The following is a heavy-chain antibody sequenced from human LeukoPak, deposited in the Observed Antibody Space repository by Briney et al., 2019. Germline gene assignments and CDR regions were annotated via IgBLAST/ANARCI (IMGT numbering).Heavy chain of an antibody. CDR1: EFTFSSYS. V-gene: IGHV3-21*01. J-gene: IGHJ4*02. Sequence: GGSLRLSCAASEFTFSSYSMNWVRQAPGKGLEWVSSISSSSSYIYYADSVKGRFTISRDNAKNSLYLQMNSLRAEDTAVYYCARDPTWQQLVPDYWGQGTLVTVSS. D-gene: IGHD6-13*01. CDR2: ISSSSSYI. CDR3: ARDPTWQQLVPDY.